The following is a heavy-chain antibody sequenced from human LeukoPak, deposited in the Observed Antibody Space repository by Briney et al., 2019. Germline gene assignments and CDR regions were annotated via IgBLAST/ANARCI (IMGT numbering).Heavy chain of an antibody. V-gene: IGHV5-51*01. CDR1: GYSFANNW. CDR3: ARNENFRTWRSFDS. D-gene: IGHD3-3*01. J-gene: IGHJ4*02. CDR2: IYGCDSST. Sequence: GESLKISCKSAGYSFANNWIGWGRQMPGKCLEWMGIIYGCDSSTAYNPSFQGQVTIAADKSISTAYLHWSSMKASDNAMYYCARNENFRTWRSFDSWGQGTLVTVSS.